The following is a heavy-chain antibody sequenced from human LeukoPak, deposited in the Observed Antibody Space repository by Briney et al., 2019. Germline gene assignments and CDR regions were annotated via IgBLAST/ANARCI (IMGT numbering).Heavy chain of an antibody. CDR1: GFTFSSYS. V-gene: IGHV3-21*01. Sequence: GGSLRLSCAASGFTFSSYSMNWVRQAPGKGLEWVSSISSSSSYIYYADSVKGRFTISRDNAKNSLYLQMNSLRAEDTAVYYCARDLIPLKIYYYDRQFDPWGQGTLVTVSS. J-gene: IGHJ5*02. CDR3: ARDLIPLKIYYYDRQFDP. CDR2: ISSSSSYI. D-gene: IGHD3-22*01.